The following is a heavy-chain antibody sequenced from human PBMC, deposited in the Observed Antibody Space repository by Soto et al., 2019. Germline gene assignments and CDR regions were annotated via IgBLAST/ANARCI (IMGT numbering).Heavy chain of an antibody. CDR1: GFNFSNHW. CDR3: ARASGGGALHWFDP. V-gene: IGHV3-74*01. D-gene: IGHD2-15*01. J-gene: IGHJ5*02. Sequence: PGGSLRLSAADSGFNFSNHWMHWVRQRPGEGLVWVSRITSDGKSKAYAESVKGRFAISRDNAKSTLYLQMNGLTAEETAVYYCARASGGGALHWFDPGGEGTGFTLXP. CDR2: ITSDGKSK.